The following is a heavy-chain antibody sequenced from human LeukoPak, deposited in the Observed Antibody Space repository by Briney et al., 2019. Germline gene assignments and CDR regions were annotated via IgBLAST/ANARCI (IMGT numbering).Heavy chain of an antibody. J-gene: IGHJ3*02. V-gene: IGHV4-31*09. CDR3: ALVPAAIEADAFDI. D-gene: IGHD2-2*01. CDR1: GGSISSGGYY. Sequence: SETLSLTCTVSGGSISSGGYYWSWIRQHPGKGLEWIGYIYYSGSTYYNPSLKSQVTISVDKSKSQFSLKLSSVTAADTAVYYCALVPAAIEADAFDIWGQGTMVTVSS. CDR2: IYYSGST.